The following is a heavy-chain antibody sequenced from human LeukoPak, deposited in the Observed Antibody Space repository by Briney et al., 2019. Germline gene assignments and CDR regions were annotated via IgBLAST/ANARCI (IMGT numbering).Heavy chain of an antibody. CDR3: AALGIT. Sequence: SVKVSCKASGGTFSNYTLSWVRQAPGQGLEWMGGLIPMFGAAHYAQKFQGRLTITTDESTSTVYMGMSSQTSADTAVYYCAALGITWGQGSLVTVSS. D-gene: IGHD1-26*01. CDR1: GGTFSNYT. V-gene: IGHV1-69*05. CDR2: LIPMFGAA. J-gene: IGHJ5*02.